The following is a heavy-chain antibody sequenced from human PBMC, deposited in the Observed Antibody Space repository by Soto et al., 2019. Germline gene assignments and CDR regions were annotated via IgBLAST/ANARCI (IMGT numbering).Heavy chain of an antibody. CDR1: GIVFSDY. D-gene: IGHD3-16*01. CDR2: ISGSGRTI. V-gene: IGHV3-11*01. Sequence: QVQLVESGGGLVKPGGSLRLSCAASGIVFSDYMSWVRQAPGKGLEWLSYISGSGRTIYSADSVKGRFTISRDNATNSLYLQMKNVRAEDTAVYYCARLSFPWGWVDPWGQGTVVTVSS. CDR3: ARLSFPWGWVDP. J-gene: IGHJ5*02.